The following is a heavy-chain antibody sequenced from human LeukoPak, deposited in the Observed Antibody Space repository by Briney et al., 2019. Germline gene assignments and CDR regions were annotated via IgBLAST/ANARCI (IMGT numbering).Heavy chain of an antibody. Sequence: GASVKVSCKTSGYTFTNYGFSWVRQAPGQGLEWMGWISGGYINDTNYAQKVEDKVTMTTDASTRTTYMELRNLRSDDTAVYYCARWLSHKGYYWGQGTLVTVSS. CDR2: ISGGYINDT. CDR1: GYTFTNYG. D-gene: IGHD5-12*01. CDR3: ARWLSHKGYY. V-gene: IGHV1-18*01. J-gene: IGHJ4*02.